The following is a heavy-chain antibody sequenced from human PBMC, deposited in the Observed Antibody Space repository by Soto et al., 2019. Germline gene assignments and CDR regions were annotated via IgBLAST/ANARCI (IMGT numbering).Heavy chain of an antibody. CDR1: GFTFSSYA. D-gene: IGHD3-3*01. V-gene: IGHV3-23*01. J-gene: IGHJ6*02. CDR3: AKMRLRFLEWSSYGMDV. CDR2: ISGSGGST. Sequence: GGSLRLSCAASGFTFSSYAMSWVRQAPGKGLEWVSAISGSGGSTYYADSVKGRFTISRDNSKNTLYLQMNSLRAEDTAVYYCAKMRLRFLEWSSYGMDVWGQGTTVTVSS.